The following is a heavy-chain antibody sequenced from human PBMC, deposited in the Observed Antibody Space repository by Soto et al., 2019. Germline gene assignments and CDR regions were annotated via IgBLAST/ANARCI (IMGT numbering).Heavy chain of an antibody. J-gene: IGHJ4*02. CDR1: GFTFSSYA. CDR3: AKDLVVVPAAMFDY. CDR2: LSGSGGST. Sequence: EVQLLESGGGLVQPGGSLRLSCAASGFTFSSYAMSWVRQAPGKGLEWVSALSGSGGSTYYADSVKGRFTIPRDNSKNTLYLQMNSLRAEDTAVCYCAKDLVVVPAAMFDYWGQGTLVTVSS. V-gene: IGHV3-23*01. D-gene: IGHD2-2*01.